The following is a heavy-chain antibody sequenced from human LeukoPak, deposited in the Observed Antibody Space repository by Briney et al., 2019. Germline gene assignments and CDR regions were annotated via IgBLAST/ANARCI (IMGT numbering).Heavy chain of an antibody. V-gene: IGHV3-23*01. Sequence: GRSLRLSCAASGFTFSSYAMSWVRQAPGKGLECCSAIRGSGGSTYYAASVKGRFTISRDNSKKTLYLQMNSLSAKATAVSYCAKGPSGSYSLSFSSWGQGTLVTVSS. CDR1: GFTFSSYA. D-gene: IGHD3-10*01. CDR2: IRGSGGST. CDR3: AKGPSGSYSLSFSS. J-gene: IGHJ5*02.